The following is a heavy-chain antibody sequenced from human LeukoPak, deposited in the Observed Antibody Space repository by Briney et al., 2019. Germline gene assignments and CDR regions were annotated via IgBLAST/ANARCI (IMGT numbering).Heavy chain of an antibody. Sequence: GGSLRLSCAASGFTFSSYAMHWVRQAPGKGLEWVAVISYDGSNKYYADSVKGRFTISRDNFKNTLYLQMNSLRAEDTAVYYCASLGWDAFDIWGQGTMVTVSS. J-gene: IGHJ3*02. CDR1: GFTFSSYA. V-gene: IGHV3-30-3*01. D-gene: IGHD2-15*01. CDR3: ASLGWDAFDI. CDR2: ISYDGSNK.